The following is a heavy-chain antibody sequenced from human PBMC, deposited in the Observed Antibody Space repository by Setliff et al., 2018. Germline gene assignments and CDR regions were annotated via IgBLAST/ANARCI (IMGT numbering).Heavy chain of an antibody. Sequence: SLRLSCSASGFHFFSYAMHWVRQAPGKGLEYVSAISSNGGRLSYANSVKGRFTISRDDSTNKLYLQMGSLRVEDTDVYYCARIAEYDTLDIWGQGTMVTVSS. V-gene: IGHV3-64*01. CDR2: ISSNGGRL. J-gene: IGHJ3*02. CDR1: GFHFFSYA. CDR3: ARIAEYDTLDI.